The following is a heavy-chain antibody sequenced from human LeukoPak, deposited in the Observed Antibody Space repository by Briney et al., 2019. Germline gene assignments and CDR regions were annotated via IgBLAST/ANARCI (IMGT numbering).Heavy chain of an antibody. CDR3: AKDLTYYYGSGSLDY. V-gene: IGHV3-30*18. Sequence: PGRSLRLSCAASGFTFSSHGMHWVHQAPGKGLEWVAVISYDGSNKYYADSVKGRFTISRDNSKNTLYLQMNSLRAEDTAVYYCAKDLTYYYGSGSLDYWGQGTLVTVSS. CDR2: ISYDGSNK. J-gene: IGHJ4*02. CDR1: GFTFSSHG. D-gene: IGHD3-10*01.